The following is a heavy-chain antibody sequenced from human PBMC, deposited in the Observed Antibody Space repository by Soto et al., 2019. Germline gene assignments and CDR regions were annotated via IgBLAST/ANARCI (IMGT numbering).Heavy chain of an antibody. CDR3: VKSGYRYDSSGYYSSFDY. CDR1: GFTFSSYA. Sequence: GGSLRLSCSASGFTFSSYAMHWVRQAPGKGLEYVSAISSNGGSTYYADSVKGRFTISRDNSKNTLYLQMSSLRAEDTAVYYCVKSGYRYDSSGYYSSFDYWGQGTLVTVSS. J-gene: IGHJ4*02. V-gene: IGHV3-64D*08. CDR2: ISSNGGST. D-gene: IGHD3-22*01.